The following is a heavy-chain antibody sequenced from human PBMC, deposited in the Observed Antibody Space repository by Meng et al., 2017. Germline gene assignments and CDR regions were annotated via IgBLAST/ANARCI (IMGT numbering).Heavy chain of an antibody. CDR2: IYWDDDK. J-gene: IGHJ4*02. CDR3: AHSYYYDSSGYYYAYYFDY. D-gene: IGHD3-22*01. V-gene: IGHV2-5*02. CDR1: GFYLSTSGVG. Sequence: HIPLKECGPPLVTPTQTLALTCTFSGFYLSTSGVGVGWIRQPPGKALEWLALIYWDDDKRYSPSLKSRLTITKDTSNNQVVLTMTNMDPVDTATYYCAHSYYYDSSGYYYAYYFDYWGQGTLVTVSS.